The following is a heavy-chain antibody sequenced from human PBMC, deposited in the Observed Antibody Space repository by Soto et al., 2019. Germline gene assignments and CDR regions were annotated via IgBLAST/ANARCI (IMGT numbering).Heavy chain of an antibody. CDR3: AKAGFWSGYYSLVDY. Sequence: EVQPVESGGGLVQPGRSLRLSCAASGFTFDDYAMHWVRQAPGKGLEWVSGISWNSGSIGYADSVKGRFTISRDNAKNSLYLQMNSLRAEDTALYYCAKAGFWSGYYSLVDYWGQGTLVTVSS. CDR1: GFTFDDYA. V-gene: IGHV3-9*01. J-gene: IGHJ4*02. D-gene: IGHD3-3*01. CDR2: ISWNSGSI.